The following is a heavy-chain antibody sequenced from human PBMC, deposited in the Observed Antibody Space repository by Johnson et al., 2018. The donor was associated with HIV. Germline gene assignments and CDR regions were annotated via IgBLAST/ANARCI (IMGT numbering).Heavy chain of an antibody. CDR1: GFTFSSYG. V-gene: IGHV3-30*03. Sequence: VQLVESGGGVVQPGRSLRLSCAASGFTFSSYGMHWVRQAPGKGLEWVAVISYDGNNKYYADSVKGRFTISRDNAKNTLYLQMNNLRVEDTALYYCARSMFFQVMGESVRRLLGLRWAMWG. J-gene: IGHJ1*01. D-gene: IGHD3-16*01. CDR2: ISYDGNNK. CDR3: ARSMFFQVMGESVRRLLGLRWAM.